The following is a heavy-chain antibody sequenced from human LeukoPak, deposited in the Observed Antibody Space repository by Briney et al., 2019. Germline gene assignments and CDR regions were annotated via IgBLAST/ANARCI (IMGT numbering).Heavy chain of an antibody. Sequence: GGSLRLSCEGSAFIFSGHWMNWVRQTPGKGLEWVASIKEDGGERQYVDSVKGRFSISRDNTKGSLFLQLNSLRAEDTAVYYCARAYYDFWSGLDSWGQGTLVTVSS. D-gene: IGHD3-3*01. CDR2: IKEDGGER. J-gene: IGHJ4*02. CDR3: ARAYYDFWSGLDS. V-gene: IGHV3-7*03. CDR1: AFIFSGHW.